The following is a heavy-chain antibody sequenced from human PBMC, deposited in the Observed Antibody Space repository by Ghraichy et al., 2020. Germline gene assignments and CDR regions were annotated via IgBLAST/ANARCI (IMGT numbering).Heavy chain of an antibody. CDR3: ASHYDSSGYPYYYYGMDV. V-gene: IGHV1-69*13. D-gene: IGHD3-22*01. J-gene: IGHJ6*02. CDR1: GATVSSYA. CDR2: IIPIFGTA. Sequence: SVKVSCKAAGATVSSYAISWVRQSRGQGLEWMGGIIPIFGTANYAQKFQGRVTITADESTSTAYMELSSLRSEDTAVYYCASHYDSSGYPYYYYGMDVWGQGTTVTVSS.